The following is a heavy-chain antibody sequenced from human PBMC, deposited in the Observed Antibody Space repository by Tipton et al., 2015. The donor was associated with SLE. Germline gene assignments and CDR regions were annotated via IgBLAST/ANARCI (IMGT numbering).Heavy chain of an antibody. D-gene: IGHD4-11*01. CDR3: NSNGGDGWFDP. Sequence: TLSLTCTVSGGSISSSSYYWGWIRQPPGKGLEWIGSIYYSGSTYYNPSLKSRVTISVDTSKNQFSLKLSSVTAADTAVYYCNSNGGDGWFDPWGQGTLFTVSS. CDR2: IYYSGST. J-gene: IGHJ5*02. CDR1: GGSISSSSYY. V-gene: IGHV4-39*07.